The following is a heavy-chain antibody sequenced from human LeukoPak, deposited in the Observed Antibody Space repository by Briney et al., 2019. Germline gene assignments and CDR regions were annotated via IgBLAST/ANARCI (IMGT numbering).Heavy chain of an antibody. CDR2: INHSGST. Sequence: PSETLSLTCAVYGGSFSGYYWSWIRQPPGKGLEWIGEINHSGSTNYNPSLKSRVTISVDTSKNQFSLKLSSVTAADTAVYYCARQGDGYNFTAFDYWGQGTLVTVSS. CDR3: ARQGDGYNFTAFDY. V-gene: IGHV4-34*01. CDR1: GGSFSGYY. J-gene: IGHJ4*02. D-gene: IGHD5-24*01.